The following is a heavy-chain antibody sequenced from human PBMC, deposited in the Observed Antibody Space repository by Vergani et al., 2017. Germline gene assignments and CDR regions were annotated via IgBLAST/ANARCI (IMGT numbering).Heavy chain of an antibody. V-gene: IGHV1-69*04. Sequence: QVQLVQSGAEVKKPEASVKVSCKASGYTFTSYGISWVRQAPGQGLEWMGRIIPILGIANYAQKFQGRVTITADKSTSTAYMELSSLRSDDTAVYYCAXGSRAGTSSYYYYGMDVWGQGTTVTVSS. CDR1: GYTFTSYG. D-gene: IGHD6-19*01. CDR2: IIPILGIA. J-gene: IGHJ6*02. CDR3: AXGSRAGTSSYYYYGMDV.